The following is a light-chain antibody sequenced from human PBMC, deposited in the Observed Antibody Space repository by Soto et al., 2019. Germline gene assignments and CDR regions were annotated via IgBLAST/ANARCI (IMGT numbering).Light chain of an antibody. CDR2: WAS. V-gene: IGKV4-1*01. J-gene: IGKJ4*01. CDR3: QQYLSPPR. Sequence: DIVMTQSPASLAAFLGERATINCKSSQSILYSANNRDSLAWFQQKPGQPPKLLIYWASTRESGVPDRFSDSGAWTDFTLPISSPQAEAGAVYFFQQYLSPPRFGGGTKVEI. CDR1: QSILYSANNRDS.